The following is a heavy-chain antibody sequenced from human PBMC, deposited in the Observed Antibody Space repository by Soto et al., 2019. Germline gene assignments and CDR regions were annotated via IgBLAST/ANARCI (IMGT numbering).Heavy chain of an antibody. CDR2: VSGSGGST. Sequence: GGSLRLSFAASGFTFSSYAMSWVRQAPGKGLEWVSAVSGSGGSTYYADSVKGRFTISRDNSKNTLYLQMNSLRAEDTAVYYFAKDQGWLPFGDAFDVWGQGTMVTVSS. CDR1: GFTFSSYA. V-gene: IGHV3-23*01. D-gene: IGHD5-12*01. J-gene: IGHJ3*01. CDR3: AKDQGWLPFGDAFDV.